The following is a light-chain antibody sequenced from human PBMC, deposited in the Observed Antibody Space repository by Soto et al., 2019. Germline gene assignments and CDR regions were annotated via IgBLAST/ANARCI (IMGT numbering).Light chain of an antibody. Sequence: QSALTQPPSASGSPGQSVTISCTGTSSDVGGYNYVSWYQQHPGKAPKLMIYEVSKWPSGVPDRFSGSKSGNTASLTVSGLQVEDEADYYCSSYAGINNVFGAGTKLTVL. CDR2: EVS. V-gene: IGLV2-8*01. CDR3: SSYAGINNV. J-gene: IGLJ1*01. CDR1: SSDVGGYNY.